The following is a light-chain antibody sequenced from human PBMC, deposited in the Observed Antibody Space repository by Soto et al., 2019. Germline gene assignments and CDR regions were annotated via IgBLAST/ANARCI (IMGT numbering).Light chain of an antibody. Sequence: EVVWTKCPATLSLSPGERATLSCRASQSVSSYLAWYQQKPGQAPRLLIYDASNRATGIPARFSGSGSGTDFTLTISSLEPEDFAVYYCQQRSNWLLTFGGGTKVEIK. CDR2: DAS. V-gene: IGKV3-11*01. CDR1: QSVSSY. J-gene: IGKJ4*01. CDR3: QQRSNWLLT.